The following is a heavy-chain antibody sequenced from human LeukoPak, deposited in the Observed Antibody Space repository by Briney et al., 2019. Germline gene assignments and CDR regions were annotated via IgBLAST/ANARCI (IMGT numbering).Heavy chain of an antibody. D-gene: IGHD2-2*01. CDR2: MYITGDT. CDR1: GHSMSSFN. Sequence: PSETLSLTCTVSGHSMSSFNWTWIRQPAGKGLGWIGHMYITGDTYYNPSLESRVSLSIDTSKNQFSLKLTSVTAADTAVYYCARSSNYASDIWGQGTMVSVSS. CDR3: ARSSNYASDI. V-gene: IGHV4-4*07. J-gene: IGHJ3*02.